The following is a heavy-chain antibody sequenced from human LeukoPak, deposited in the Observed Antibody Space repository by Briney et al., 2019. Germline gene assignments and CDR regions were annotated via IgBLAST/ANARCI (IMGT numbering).Heavy chain of an antibody. CDR3: ARSRGITMIVERRATFDP. Sequence: ASVKVSCKASGYTFTGYYMHWVRQAPGQGLEWMGWMNPNSGNTGYAQKFQGRVTITRNTSISTAYMELSSLRSEDTAVYYCARSRGITMIVERRATFDPWGQGTLVTVSS. CDR1: GYTFTGYY. J-gene: IGHJ5*02. CDR2: MNPNSGNT. V-gene: IGHV1-8*03. D-gene: IGHD3-22*01.